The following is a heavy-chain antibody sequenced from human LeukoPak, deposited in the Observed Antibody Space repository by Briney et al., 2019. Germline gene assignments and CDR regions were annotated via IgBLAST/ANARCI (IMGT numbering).Heavy chain of an antibody. J-gene: IGHJ4*02. D-gene: IGHD2-8*01. CDR1: GGSFSGYQ. CDR3: ARGLGTDGASCTYGRYYFEE. Sequence: SETLSLTCAVYGGSFSGYQWSWIRQSPGKGLEWIGKINHSGSANYNPSLKSRVTISVDTSKSQFYLDLISVTAADTAVYYCARGLGTDGASCTYGRYYFEERGRERWSPSPQ. CDR2: INHSGSA. V-gene: IGHV4-34*01.